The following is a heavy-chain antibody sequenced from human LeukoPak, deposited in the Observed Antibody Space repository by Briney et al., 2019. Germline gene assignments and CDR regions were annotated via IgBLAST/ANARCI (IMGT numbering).Heavy chain of an antibody. V-gene: IGHV4-39*07. CDR1: GGSISSSLYY. Sequence: PSETLSPTCTVSGGSISSSLYYWGWIRQPPGKGLEWIGTIHYSGSTYYNPSLKSRVTISVDTSKNQFSLKLSSVTAADTAVYYCARLSLKVPAAPGWGQGTLVTVSS. D-gene: IGHD2-2*01. CDR2: IHYSGST. CDR3: ARLSLKVPAAPG. J-gene: IGHJ4*02.